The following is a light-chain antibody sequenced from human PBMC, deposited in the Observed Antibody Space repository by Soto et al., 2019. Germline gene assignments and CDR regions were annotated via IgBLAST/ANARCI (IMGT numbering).Light chain of an antibody. CDR3: QKYNSAPIT. J-gene: IGKJ5*01. CDR1: QTISSW. V-gene: IGKV1-27*01. CDR2: GAY. Sequence: DFPLTQSSSPLYRSVRCRGTITCLASQTISSWLAWYQQKPGKVPQLLIYGAYTLQTGVPPRFSGSGSGTDFTLTISSLEPEDVAAYYCQKYNSAPITFGQGTQLEIK.